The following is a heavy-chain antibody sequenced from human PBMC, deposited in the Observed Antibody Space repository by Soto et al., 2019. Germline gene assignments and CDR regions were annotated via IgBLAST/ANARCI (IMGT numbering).Heavy chain of an antibody. J-gene: IGHJ5*02. CDR1: GGSISSGGYY. CDR3: ARDLKAPKSSGHSQGWFDP. V-gene: IGHV4-31*03. Sequence: QVQLQESGPGLVKPSQTLSLTCTVSGGSISSGGYYWSWIRQHPGKGLEWIGYIYYSGSTYYNPSLKSRVPISVDTSKNQFSLKLSSVTAADTAVYYCARDLKAPKSSGHSQGWFDPWGQGTLVTVSS. CDR2: IYYSGST. D-gene: IGHD3-10*01.